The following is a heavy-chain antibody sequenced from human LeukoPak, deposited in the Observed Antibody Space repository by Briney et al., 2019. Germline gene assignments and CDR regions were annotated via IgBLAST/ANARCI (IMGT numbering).Heavy chain of an antibody. Sequence: PGGSLRLSCAASGFTFSDFGMNWVRQAPGKGLEWVSSISAHSCYIYYADSVKGRSTISRDNDQSSLYLQMNSLRAEDSAVYFCARQYYDFWSGFYTADYYFDYWGRGTLVAVSS. J-gene: IGHJ4*02. CDR1: GFTFSDFG. CDR2: ISAHSCYI. CDR3: ARQYYDFWSGFYTADYYFDY. V-gene: IGHV3-21*01. D-gene: IGHD3-3*01.